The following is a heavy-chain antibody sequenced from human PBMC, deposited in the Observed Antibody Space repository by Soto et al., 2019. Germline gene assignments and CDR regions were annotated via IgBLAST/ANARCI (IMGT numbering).Heavy chain of an antibody. CDR3: TALAGDDYGYYYYGMDV. CDR2: IKSNTDGGTT. V-gene: IGHV3-15*07. D-gene: IGHD4-17*01. Sequence: PGGSLRLSCAASGFTFSNAWMNWFRPSPGKGLEWVGRIKSNTDGGTTDYAAPVKGRFTISRDDSKNTLYLQMNSLKTEDTAVYYCTALAGDDYGYYYYGMDVWGQGTTVTVSS. CDR1: GFTFSNAW. J-gene: IGHJ6*02.